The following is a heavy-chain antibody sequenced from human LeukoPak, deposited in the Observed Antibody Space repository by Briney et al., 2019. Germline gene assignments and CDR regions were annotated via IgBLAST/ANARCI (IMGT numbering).Heavy chain of an antibody. CDR3: ARCIAAAGRIIDY. Sequence: GGSLRLSCAASGFTFRSYWMSWVRQAPGKGLEWVAKIKQDGGEKYYVDSVKGRFTISRDNAKNSLYLQMNSLRADDTAVYYCARCIAAAGRIIDYWGQGTLVTVSS. D-gene: IGHD6-13*01. V-gene: IGHV3-7*04. CDR1: GFTFRSYW. CDR2: IKQDGGEK. J-gene: IGHJ4*02.